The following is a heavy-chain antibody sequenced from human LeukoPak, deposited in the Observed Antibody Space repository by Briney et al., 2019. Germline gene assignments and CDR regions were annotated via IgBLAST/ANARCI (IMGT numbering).Heavy chain of an antibody. J-gene: IGHJ5*02. V-gene: IGHV4-59*01. Sequence: SETQSLTCTVSGGSISSYYWSWIRQPPGKGLEWIGYIYYSGSTNYNPSLKSRVTISVDTSKNQFSLKLSSVTAADTAVYYCARDWSPGSGWAGGFGPWGQGTLVTVSS. CDR1: GGSISSYY. CDR3: ARDWSPGSGWAGGFGP. CDR2: IYYSGST. D-gene: IGHD6-19*01.